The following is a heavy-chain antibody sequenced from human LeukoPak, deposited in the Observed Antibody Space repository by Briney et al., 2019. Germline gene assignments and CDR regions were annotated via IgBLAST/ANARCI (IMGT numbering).Heavy chain of an antibody. CDR1: GGSFSGYY. CDR2: INHSGST. Sequence: SETLSLTCAVYGGSFSGYYWSWIRQPPGKGLEWIGEINHSGSTNYNPSLKSRVTISVDTSKNQFSLKLSSVTAADTAVYYCAREVISSGYYSFDYWGQGTLVTVSS. V-gene: IGHV4-34*01. CDR3: AREVISSGYYSFDY. J-gene: IGHJ4*02. D-gene: IGHD3-22*01.